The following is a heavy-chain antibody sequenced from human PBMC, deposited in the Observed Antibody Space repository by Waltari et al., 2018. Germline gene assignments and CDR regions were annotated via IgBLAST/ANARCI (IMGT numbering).Heavy chain of an antibody. D-gene: IGHD3-22*01. J-gene: IGHJ4*02. CDR2: IWYDGSNK. Sequence: ESGGSVVQPGRSLRLSCAASGFTFSSYGMHWVRQAPGKGLEWVAVIWYDGSNKYYADSVKGRFTISRDNSKNTLYLQMNSLRAEDTAVYYCAKDMGDSSGYYLFDYWGQGTLVTVSS. V-gene: IGHV3-33*06. CDR1: GFTFSSYG. CDR3: AKDMGDSSGYYLFDY.